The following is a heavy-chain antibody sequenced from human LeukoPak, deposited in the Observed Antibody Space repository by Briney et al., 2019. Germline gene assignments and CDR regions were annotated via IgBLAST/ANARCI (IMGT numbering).Heavy chain of an antibody. Sequence: GGSLRLSCAASGFTFSSYSMNWVRQAPGKGLEWVSSISSSSSYIYYADSVKGRFTISRDNAKNSLYLQMNSLSAEDTAVYYCARDGPDQCAFDIWGQGTMVTVSS. CDR1: GFTFSSYS. J-gene: IGHJ3*02. CDR2: ISSSSSYI. V-gene: IGHV3-21*01. D-gene: IGHD6-19*01. CDR3: ARDGPDQCAFDI.